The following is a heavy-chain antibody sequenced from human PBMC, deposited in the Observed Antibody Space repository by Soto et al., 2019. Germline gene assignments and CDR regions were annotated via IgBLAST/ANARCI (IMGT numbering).Heavy chain of an antibody. J-gene: IGHJ4*02. CDR1: GYTFTSYA. V-gene: IGHV1-3*05. D-gene: IGHD2-15*01. CDR2: INPGNGNT. CDR3: ARGESVVGDY. Sequence: QVQLVQSGAEEKKPGASVKVSCKASGYTFTSYAMHWVRQAPGQRLEWMGWINPGNGNTKCSQKFQDRVTITRDTSASTAYMELSSLRSEDTAVYYCARGESVVGDYWGQGTLVTVS.